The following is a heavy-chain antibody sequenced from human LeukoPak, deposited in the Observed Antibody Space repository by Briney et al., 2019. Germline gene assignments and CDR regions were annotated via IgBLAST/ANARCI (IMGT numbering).Heavy chain of an antibody. Sequence: GGSLRLSCAASGFTFSLYAMSWVRQAPGKGLEWVANIKQDGSEKYYVDSVKGRFTISRDNAKNSLYLQMNSLRAEDTAVYYCARGPIYYDSSGYYFDYWGQGTLVTVSS. D-gene: IGHD3-22*01. V-gene: IGHV3-7*01. J-gene: IGHJ4*02. CDR1: GFTFSLYA. CDR3: ARGPIYYDSSGYYFDY. CDR2: IKQDGSEK.